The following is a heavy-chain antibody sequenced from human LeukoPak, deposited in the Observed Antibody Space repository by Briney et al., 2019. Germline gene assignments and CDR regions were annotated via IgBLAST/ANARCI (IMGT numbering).Heavy chain of an antibody. CDR1: GYTFTSYW. J-gene: IGHJ3*02. CDR3: ARRSVVTQLDAFDI. D-gene: IGHD4-23*01. V-gene: IGHV5-51*01. CDR2: SYPGYSDT. Sequence: GESLKISCKGSGYTFTSYWIGWGRQMPGKGLEGRGISYPGYSDTRYSPCFQGQVTSLADKSISTAYLQWSSLKASETAMYFCARRSVVTQLDAFDIWGQGTMVTVSS.